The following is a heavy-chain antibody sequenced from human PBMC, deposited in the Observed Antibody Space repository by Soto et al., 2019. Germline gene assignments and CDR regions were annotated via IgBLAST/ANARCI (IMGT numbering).Heavy chain of an antibody. V-gene: IGHV3-74*01. CDR1: GFTFSSYW. J-gene: IGHJ3*02. D-gene: IGHD6-13*01. Sequence: EVQLVETGGGLVQPGGSLRLSCAASGFTFSSYWMHWVRQVPGKGLAWVARINSDGSRTSYADSVKGRFTISRDSAKNALYLQMNSLRADDTAVYYCAREGLDTAGFVDIWGHGTMVTVSS. CDR2: INSDGSRT. CDR3: AREGLDTAGFVDI.